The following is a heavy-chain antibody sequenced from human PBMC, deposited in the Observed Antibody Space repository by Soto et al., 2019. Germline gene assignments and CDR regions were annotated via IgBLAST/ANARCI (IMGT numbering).Heavy chain of an antibody. V-gene: IGHV2-5*02. CDR3: ANKTGGYMSGWENGYFDY. J-gene: IGHJ4*02. D-gene: IGHD6-25*01. CDR2: IYWDDDK. CDR1: GFSFSTSQVG. Sequence: SGPTLVNPTQTLTLTCTFSGFSFSTSQVGVGWIRQPPGKAQELLALIYWDDDKRYSPSLRSRLAITKDTSKNQVVLTMKNVDPVDKATYLCANKTGGYMSGWENGYFDYCGRGYLVTVSS.